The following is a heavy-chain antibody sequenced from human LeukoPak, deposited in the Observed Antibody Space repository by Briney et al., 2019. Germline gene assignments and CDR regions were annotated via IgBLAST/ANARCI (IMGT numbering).Heavy chain of an antibody. CDR1: GGTFTNYA. J-gene: IGHJ4*02. D-gene: IGHD6-13*01. V-gene: IGHV1-69*05. CDR3: ARVGIEAVGGTTYFDY. CDR2: VIPIFGTS. Sequence: GASVKVSCKTSGGTFTNYAISWVRQAPGQGLEWVGGVIPIFGTSNFAQKFQGRVTITTDESTSTAYMELSSLRFEDTAMYFCARVGIEAVGGTTYFDYWGQGTLVTVSS.